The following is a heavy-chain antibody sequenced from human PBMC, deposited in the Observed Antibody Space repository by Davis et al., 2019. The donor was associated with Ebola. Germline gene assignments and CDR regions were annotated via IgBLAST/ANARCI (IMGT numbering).Heavy chain of an antibody. CDR2: INHSGST. CDR3: AKDKSNVWVDV. D-gene: IGHD2-8*01. Sequence: MPSETLSLTCTVSGGSFSGYYWSWIRQPPGKGLEWIGEINHSGSTNYNPSLKSRVTISVDTSKNQFSLKLSSVTAADMAIYYCAKDKSNVWVDVWCKGTMVTVSS. J-gene: IGHJ3*01. V-gene: IGHV4-34*01. CDR1: GGSFSGYY.